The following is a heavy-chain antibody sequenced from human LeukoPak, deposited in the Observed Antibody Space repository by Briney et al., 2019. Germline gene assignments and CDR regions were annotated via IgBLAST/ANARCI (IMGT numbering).Heavy chain of an antibody. Sequence: PGGSLRLSCAASGFTFSNYAMSWVRQAPGKGLEWVSAISGGGGPTYYADSVKGRFTISRDNSKNTLYLQMNSLRAGDAAVYFCAKDQGDYWGQGTLVTVSS. CDR3: AKDQGDY. J-gene: IGHJ4*02. CDR1: GFTFSNYA. CDR2: ISGGGGPT. V-gene: IGHV3-23*01.